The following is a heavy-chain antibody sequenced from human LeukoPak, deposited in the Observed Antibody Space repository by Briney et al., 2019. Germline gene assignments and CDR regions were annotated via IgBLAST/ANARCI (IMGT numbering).Heavy chain of an antibody. V-gene: IGHV1-18*04. D-gene: IGHD3-22*01. CDR2: ISAYNGNT. CDR1: GYTFTSYY. Sequence: ASVKVSCKASGYTFTSYYMHWVRQAPGQGLEWMGWISAYNGNTNYAQKLQGRVTMTTDTSTSTAYVELRSLRSDDTAVYYCARGIHYYDSSGYFDYWGQGTLVTVSS. CDR3: ARGIHYYDSSGYFDY. J-gene: IGHJ4*02.